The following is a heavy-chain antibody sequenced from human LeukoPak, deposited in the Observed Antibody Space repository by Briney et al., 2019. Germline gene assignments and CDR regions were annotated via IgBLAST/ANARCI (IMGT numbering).Heavy chain of an antibody. D-gene: IGHD1-26*01. CDR2: IYDSGST. V-gene: IGHV4-39*01. CDR3: ARVQSSIVGATTPGAFDI. CDR1: GGSIRSSYYY. Sequence: SETLSLTCTVSGGSIRSSYYYWGWIRQPPGKGLEWIGGIYDSGSTYYNPSLKSRVTISVDTSKNQFSLKLNSVTAADTAVYYCARVQSSIVGATTPGAFDIWGQGTMVTVSS. J-gene: IGHJ3*02.